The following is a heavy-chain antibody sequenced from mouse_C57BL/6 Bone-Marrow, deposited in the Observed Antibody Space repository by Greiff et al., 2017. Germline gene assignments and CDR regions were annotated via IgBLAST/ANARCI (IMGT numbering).Heavy chain of an antibody. Sequence: VKLVESGPGLVQPSQSLPITCTVSGFSLTSYGVHWVRQSPGKGLEWLGVIWSGGSTDYNAAFISRLSISKDNSKSQVFFKMNSLQADDTAIYYCARVWWFAYWGQGTLVTVAA. CDR1: GFSLTSYG. J-gene: IGHJ3*01. V-gene: IGHV2-2*01. CDR2: IWSGGST. CDR3: ARVWWFAY.